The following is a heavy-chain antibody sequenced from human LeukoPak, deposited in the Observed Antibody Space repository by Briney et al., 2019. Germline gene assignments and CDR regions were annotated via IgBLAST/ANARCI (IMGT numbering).Heavy chain of an antibody. J-gene: IGHJ4*02. CDR2: ITPAGSEK. CDR3: ARDTSTELDY. D-gene: IGHD4-11*01. CDR1: RFTFSTNW. Sequence: QTGGSLRLSCAASRFTFSTNWMGWVRQAPGKGLEWVASITPAGSEKYYANSMKGRFTISRDNAKNSLFLQMNSLRAEDTAVYYCARDTSTELDYWGQGTLVTVSS. V-gene: IGHV3-7*01.